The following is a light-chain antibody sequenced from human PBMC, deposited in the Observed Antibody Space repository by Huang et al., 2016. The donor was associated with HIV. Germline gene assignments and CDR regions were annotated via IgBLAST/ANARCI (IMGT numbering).Light chain of an antibody. Sequence: DIQMTQSPSSLSASVGDRVTITCRASENIRRDLNWYQPKPGKPPKLLIHSASTLQSGVPSRFSGSGSGTDFTLTITSLQPEDFATYYCQGSLSIPHTFGQGTNLEIK. CDR3: QGSLSIPHT. CDR1: ENIRRD. CDR2: SAS. V-gene: IGKV1-39*01. J-gene: IGKJ2*01.